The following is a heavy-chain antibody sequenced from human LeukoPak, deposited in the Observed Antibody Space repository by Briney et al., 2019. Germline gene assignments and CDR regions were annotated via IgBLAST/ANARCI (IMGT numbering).Heavy chain of an antibody. Sequence: GGSLRLSCAASGFTFSIYAMTWVRQAPGKGLEWVSAIGGRGGKTYYAGSVNGRFTISRDNSKNTLYLQMNSLRAEDTAVYYCAKPLHDYGDSYFDYWGQGTPVTVSS. V-gene: IGHV3-23*01. J-gene: IGHJ4*02. CDR3: AKPLHDYGDSYFDY. CDR1: GFTFSIYA. D-gene: IGHD4-17*01. CDR2: IGGRGGKT.